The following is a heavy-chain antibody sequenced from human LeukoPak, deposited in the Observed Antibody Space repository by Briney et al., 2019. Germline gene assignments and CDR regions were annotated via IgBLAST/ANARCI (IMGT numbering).Heavy chain of an antibody. CDR1: GFTFSSYS. V-gene: IGHV3-21*01. J-gene: IGHJ6*02. Sequence: GGSLRLSCAASGFTFSSYSKNSVRQAPGKGLEWVSSISSSSSYIYYADSVKGRFTISRDNAKNSLYLQMNSLRAEDTAVYYCARVFSFSSGWYRYYYYGMDVGGQGTTVTVSS. CDR2: ISSSSSYI. CDR3: ARVFSFSSGWYRYYYYGMDV. D-gene: IGHD6-19*01.